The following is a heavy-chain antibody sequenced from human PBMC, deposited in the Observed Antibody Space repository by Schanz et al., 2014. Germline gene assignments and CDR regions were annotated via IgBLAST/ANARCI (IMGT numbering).Heavy chain of an antibody. CDR3: ARPLGPNYYYYGLDV. CDR2: INSDGSTT. V-gene: IGHV3-74*02. J-gene: IGHJ6*02. CDR1: GFSFSTYG. Sequence: EVRLVESGGGLVKPGGSLRLSCAASGFSFSTYGMTWVRQAPGKGLVWVSRINSDGSTTIYADSVKGRFTISRDNAKNTLYLQMNSLRAEDTAVYYCARPLGPNYYYYGLDVWGQGTTVTVSS.